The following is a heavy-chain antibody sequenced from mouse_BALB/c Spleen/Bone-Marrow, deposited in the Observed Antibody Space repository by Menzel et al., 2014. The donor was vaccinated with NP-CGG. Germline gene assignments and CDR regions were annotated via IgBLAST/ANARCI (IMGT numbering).Heavy chain of an antibody. CDR1: GFSLTSYG. D-gene: IGHD2-3*01. CDR2: IWAGGST. J-gene: IGHJ3*01. CDR3: VSPLYSEFPPCAF. V-gene: IGHV2-9*02. Sequence: VQLQQSGPGLVAPSQSLSITCTVSGFSLTSYGVHWVRQPPGKGLEWLEVIWAGGSTNYNSALMSRLSISKDNSKSXVFSKMYTLYTHVTELCSCVSPLYSEFPPCAFCGQGTLFTVS.